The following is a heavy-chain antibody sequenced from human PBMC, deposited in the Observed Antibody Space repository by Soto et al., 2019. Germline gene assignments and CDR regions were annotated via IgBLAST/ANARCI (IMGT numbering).Heavy chain of an antibody. D-gene: IGHD1-26*01. CDR1: GYTFIGYY. Sequence: ASVKVSCKASGYTFIGYYMHWVRQAPGQGLEWMGIINPSGGSTSYAQKFQGRVTMTRDTSTSTVYMEPSSLRSEDTAVYYCARDKGWELPTDAFDIWGQGTMVTVSS. CDR3: ARDKGWELPTDAFDI. V-gene: IGHV1-46*01. CDR2: INPSGGST. J-gene: IGHJ3*02.